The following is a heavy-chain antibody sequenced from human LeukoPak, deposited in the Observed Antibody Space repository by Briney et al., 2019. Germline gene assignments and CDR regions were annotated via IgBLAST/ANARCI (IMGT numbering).Heavy chain of an antibody. V-gene: IGHV3-9*01. CDR1: GFTFDDYA. D-gene: IGHD3-22*01. J-gene: IGHJ4*02. Sequence: GGSLRLSCAASGFTFDDYAMYWVRQAPGKGLEWVSGISWNSGSIGYADSVKGRFTISRDNAKNSLYLQMNSLRAEDTALYYCAKGSGYFYYFDYWGQGTLVTVSS. CDR3: AKGSGYFYYFDY. CDR2: ISWNSGSI.